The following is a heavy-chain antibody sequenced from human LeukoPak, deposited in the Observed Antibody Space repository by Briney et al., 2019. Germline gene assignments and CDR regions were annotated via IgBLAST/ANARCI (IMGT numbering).Heavy chain of an antibody. CDR3: ARGRAVAGTGDWFDP. D-gene: IGHD6-19*01. CDR2: MNPNSGNT. J-gene: IGHJ5*02. V-gene: IGHV1-8*01. CDR1: GYTFTSYD. Sequence: ASVKVSCKASGYTFTSYDINWVRQATGQGLEWMGWMNPNSGNTGYAQKFQGRVTTTRNTSISTAYMELSSLRSEDTAVYYCARGRAVAGTGDWFDPWGQGTLVTVSS.